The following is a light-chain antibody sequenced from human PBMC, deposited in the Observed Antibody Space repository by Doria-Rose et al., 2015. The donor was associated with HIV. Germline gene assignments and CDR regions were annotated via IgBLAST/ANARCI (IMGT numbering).Light chain of an antibody. CDR3: HQYGTSWT. CDR1: QSFSSTY. V-gene: IGKV3-20*01. CDR2: DGS. Sequence: TQSPGTLSLSPGERATLSCRASQSFSSTYLAWYQQKPGQAHSLLIYDGSTRPTGIPDRFSASGSGTDFTLTINRLEPEDFALYYCHQYGTSWTFGQGTKVEI. J-gene: IGKJ1*01.